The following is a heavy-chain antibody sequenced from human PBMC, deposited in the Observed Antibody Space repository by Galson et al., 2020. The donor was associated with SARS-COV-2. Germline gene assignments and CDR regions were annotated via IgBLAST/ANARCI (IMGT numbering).Heavy chain of an antibody. V-gene: IGHV3-7*01. CDR1: GFKFSNYW. J-gene: IGHJ4*02. CDR3: ARAYSGTYRVGDY. CDR2: INQDGSEK. D-gene: IGHD1-26*01. Sequence: GESLKISCAASGFKFSNYWMTWVRQAPGKGLEWVANINQDGSEKNYVDSVKGRFTISRDNAKNSLYLQMNSLRAEDTALYYCARAYSGTYRVGDYWGQGILVTVSS.